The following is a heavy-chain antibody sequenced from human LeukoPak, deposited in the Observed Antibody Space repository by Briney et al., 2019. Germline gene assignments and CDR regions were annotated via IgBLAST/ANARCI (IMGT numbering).Heavy chain of an antibody. V-gene: IGHV4-39*01. D-gene: IGHD3-9*01. J-gene: IGHJ4*02. CDR2: IYYSGST. CDR3: ASVSDILTGYPTDY. Sequence: PSETLSLTCSVSGGSISSSSYYWAWIRQPPGKGLEWIGSIYYSGSTYYAPSLKSRVTISMDTSKNQFSLKLISVTAADTAVYYCASVSDILTGYPTDYWGQGTLVTVSS. CDR1: GGSISSSSYY.